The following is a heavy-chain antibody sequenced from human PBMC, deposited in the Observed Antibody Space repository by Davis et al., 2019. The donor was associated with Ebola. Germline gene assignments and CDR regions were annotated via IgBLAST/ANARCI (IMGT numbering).Heavy chain of an antibody. J-gene: IGHJ3*02. CDR3: ARHEMLNSENYLTAFDI. Sequence: GESLKISCTASGFDFSSYSMTWVRQAPGKGLEWVSSISSSSLYIKYADSVKGRFTISRDNTRDSLYLQMNGLRAEDTAVYYCARHEMLNSENYLTAFDIWGQGTMVTVSS. V-gene: IGHV3-21*01. CDR1: GFDFSSYS. D-gene: IGHD1-26*01. CDR2: ISSSSLYI.